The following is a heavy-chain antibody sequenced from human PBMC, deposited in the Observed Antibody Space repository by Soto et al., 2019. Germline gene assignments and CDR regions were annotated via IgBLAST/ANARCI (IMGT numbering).Heavy chain of an antibody. J-gene: IGHJ5*02. V-gene: IGHV3-23*01. Sequence: EVQLLESGGGLVQPGGSLRLSCAASGFTFSSYAMSWVRQAPGKGLEWVSTISSSGGSTHYADSVKGRFTISRDNANNTPYLQMNSLRAEDTAVYYCAKFYGGNSAHAYAIDPWGQGTLVTVSS. CDR1: GFTFSSYA. CDR3: AKFYGGNSAHAYAIDP. CDR2: ISSSGGST. D-gene: IGHD2-21*02.